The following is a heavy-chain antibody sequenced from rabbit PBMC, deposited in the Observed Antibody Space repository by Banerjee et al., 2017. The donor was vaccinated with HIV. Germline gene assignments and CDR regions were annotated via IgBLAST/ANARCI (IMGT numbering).Heavy chain of an antibody. CDR1: GFTITNNYW. D-gene: IGHD2-1*01. CDR2: ILGDNSGIT. J-gene: IGHJ4*01. Sequence: QSLEESGGDLVKPGASLTLSCKASGFTITNNYWMCWVRQAPGKGLEWIACILGDNSGITYSANWAKGRFTISKTSSTTVTLQMASLTVADTATYFCARSGSDYGDALNLWGPGTLVTVS. V-gene: IGHV1S40*01. CDR3: ARSGSDYGDALNL.